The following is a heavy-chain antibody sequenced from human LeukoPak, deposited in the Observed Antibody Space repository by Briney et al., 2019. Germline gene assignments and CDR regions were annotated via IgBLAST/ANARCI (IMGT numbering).Heavy chain of an antibody. CDR2: IYHSGSN. Sequence: SETLSLTCAVSGYSISSGYYWGWIRQPPGKVLEWIGSIYHSGSNYYNPSLKSRVTISVDTSKNQFSLKLSSVTAADTAVYYCARRGYDFWSGYDRDWFDPWGQGTLVTVSS. CDR3: ARRGYDFWSGYDRDWFDP. V-gene: IGHV4-38-2*01. D-gene: IGHD3-3*01. J-gene: IGHJ5*02. CDR1: GYSISSGYY.